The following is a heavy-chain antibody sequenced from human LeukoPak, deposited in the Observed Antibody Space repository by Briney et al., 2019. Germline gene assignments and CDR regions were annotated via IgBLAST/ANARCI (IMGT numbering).Heavy chain of an antibody. V-gene: IGHV4-61*08. CDR2: IYYSGSGST. D-gene: IGHD3-16*01. J-gene: IGHJ4*02. CDR3: ARMGAFGQGYFDY. Sequence: SETLSLTCTVSGGSISSGGYYWSWIRQPPGKGLEWIGYIYYSGSGSTNYNPSLKSRVTISVDTSKNQFSLKLSSVTAADTAVYYCARMGAFGQGYFDYWGQGTLVTASS. CDR1: GGSISSGGYY.